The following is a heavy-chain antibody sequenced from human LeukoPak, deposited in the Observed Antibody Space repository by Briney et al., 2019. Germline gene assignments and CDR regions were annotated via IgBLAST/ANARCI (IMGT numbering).Heavy chain of an antibody. CDR1: GGTFSSYA. Sequence: GASVKVSRKASGGTFSSYAISWVRQAPGQGLEWMGGIIPIFGTANYAQKFQGRVTITADESTSTAYMELSSLRSEDTAVYYCARDRGRPYGMDVWGQGTTVTVSS. CDR3: ARDRGRPYGMDV. V-gene: IGHV1-69*13. D-gene: IGHD3-16*01. J-gene: IGHJ6*02. CDR2: IIPIFGTA.